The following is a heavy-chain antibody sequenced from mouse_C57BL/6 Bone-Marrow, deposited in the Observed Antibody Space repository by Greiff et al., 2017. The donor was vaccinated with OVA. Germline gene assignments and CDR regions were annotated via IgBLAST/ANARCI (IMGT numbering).Heavy chain of an antibody. J-gene: IGHJ2*01. V-gene: IGHV7-1*01. CDR3: ARTGTEGLYFDY. CDR2: SRNKANDYTT. Sequence: EVQGVESGGGLVQSGRSLRLSCATSGFTFSDFYMEWVRQAPGKGLEWIAASRNKANDYTTEYSASVKGRFIVSRDTSQSILYLQMNALRAEDTAIYYCARTGTEGLYFDYWGQGTTLTVSS. D-gene: IGHD4-1*01. CDR1: GFTFSDFY.